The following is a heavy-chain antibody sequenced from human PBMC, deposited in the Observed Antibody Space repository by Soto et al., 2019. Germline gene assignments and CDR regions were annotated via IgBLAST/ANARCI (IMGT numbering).Heavy chain of an antibody. CDR1: GYTFTSYF. Sequence: ASVKVSCKASGYTFTSYFMHWVRQAPGQGLEWMGIINPSGGSTTYAQKFQDRVTMTRDTSTSTVYMELSSLRSEDTAVYYCARRSCSDTNCYNNYFDPWGQGTLVTVSS. CDR3: ARRSCSDTNCYNNYFDP. CDR2: INPSGGST. V-gene: IGHV1-46*03. J-gene: IGHJ5*02. D-gene: IGHD2-2*02.